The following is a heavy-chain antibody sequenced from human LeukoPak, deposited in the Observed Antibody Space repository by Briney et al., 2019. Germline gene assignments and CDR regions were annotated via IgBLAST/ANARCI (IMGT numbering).Heavy chain of an antibody. V-gene: IGHV3-15*01. CDR3: TTGATTGGFLFDH. CDR2: IKSKLDGETT. Sequence: PGGSLRVSCAFSGFTFSRAWVSWVRQAPGKGLEWVARIKSKLDGETTDYAAPVKGRFTISRDDSKSTLFLQVDSLETEDTAMYYCTTGATTGGFLFDHWGQGTLVTVSS. D-gene: IGHD1-1*01. CDR1: GFTFSRAW. J-gene: IGHJ4*02.